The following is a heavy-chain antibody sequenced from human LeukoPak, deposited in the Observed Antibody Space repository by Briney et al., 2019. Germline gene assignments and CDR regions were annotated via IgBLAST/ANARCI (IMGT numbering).Heavy chain of an antibody. J-gene: IGHJ6*03. CDR2: IVVGSGNT. CDR1: GFTFTSSA. CDR3: AAGSSGSYYYYMDV. Sequence: SVKVSCKASGFTFTSSAVQWVRQARGQRLEWIGWIVVGSGNTNYAQKFQERVTITRDMSTSTAYMELSSLRSEDTAVYYCAAGSSGSYYYYMDVWGKGTTVTVSS. V-gene: IGHV1-58*01. D-gene: IGHD6-19*01.